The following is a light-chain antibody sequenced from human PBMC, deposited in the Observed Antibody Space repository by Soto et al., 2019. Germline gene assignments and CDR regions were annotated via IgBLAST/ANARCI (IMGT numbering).Light chain of an antibody. J-gene: IGLJ1*01. CDR1: SSNIGSSS. CDR2: NNN. CDR3: AAWDVSLSGLYV. Sequence: QSVLTQPPSASGTPGQRDTISCSGSSSNIGSSSVNWYQQLPGTAPKLLIHNNNQLPSGVPDRFYGSKSGTSASLDISGLQSEDEADYYCAAWDVSLSGLYVFGTGTKVTVL. V-gene: IGLV1-44*01.